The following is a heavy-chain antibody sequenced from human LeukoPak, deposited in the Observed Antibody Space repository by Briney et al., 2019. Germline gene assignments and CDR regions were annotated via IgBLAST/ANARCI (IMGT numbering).Heavy chain of an antibody. V-gene: IGHV3-30*03. CDR2: ISYDGSNK. CDR3: ARDLSGSYVFDY. Sequence: GGSLRLSCVASGFTFSSHGIHWVRQAPGKGLEWVAVISYDGSNKNYADSVKGRFTISRDNSKNTLYLQMNSLRAEDTALYYCARDLSGSYVFDYWGQGTLVTVSS. J-gene: IGHJ4*02. CDR1: GFTFSSHG. D-gene: IGHD1-26*01.